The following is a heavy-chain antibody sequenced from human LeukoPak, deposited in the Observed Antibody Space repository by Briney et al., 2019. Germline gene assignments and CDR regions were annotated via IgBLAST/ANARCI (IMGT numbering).Heavy chain of an antibody. D-gene: IGHD3-22*01. CDR1: GYTFTSYD. V-gene: IGHV1-18*01. J-gene: IGHJ4*02. CDR3: ARDHGYYDSSGDY. CDR2: ISAYNGNT. Sequence: ASVKVSCKASGYTFTSYDINWVRQATGQGLEWMGWISAYNGNTKFAQKLQGRVTMTTDTSTSTAYMELRSLRSDDTAVYYCARDHGYYDSSGDYWGQGTLVTVSS.